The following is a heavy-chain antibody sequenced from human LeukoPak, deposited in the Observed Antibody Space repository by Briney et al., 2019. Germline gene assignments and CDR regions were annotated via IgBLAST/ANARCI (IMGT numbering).Heavy chain of an antibody. D-gene: IGHD3-22*01. CDR1: GFTFDGYA. Sequence: GGSLRLSCAASGFTFDGYAMHWVRQAPGKGLEWVSGISWNSGSIGYADSVKGRFTISRDNAKNSLYLQMNSLRAEDTALYYCAKDYGAGASRFYYYDSSGYWYFDYWGQGTLVTVSS. CDR2: ISWNSGSI. V-gene: IGHV3-9*01. J-gene: IGHJ4*02. CDR3: AKDYGAGASRFYYYDSSGYWYFDY.